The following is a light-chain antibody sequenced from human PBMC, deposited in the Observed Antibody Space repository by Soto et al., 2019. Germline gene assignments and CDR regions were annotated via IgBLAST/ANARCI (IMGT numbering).Light chain of an antibody. Sequence: EIVMTQCPATLPVSPGERATLSCRASQSVSSNLAWYQQKPGQAPRFLIYGASTRATGIPARFSGSGSGTEFTLTISSLHSEDFAVYYCQQYDNWPLTFGGGTKVDIK. CDR3: QQYDNWPLT. CDR2: GAS. V-gene: IGKV3-15*01. CDR1: QSVSSN. J-gene: IGKJ4*01.